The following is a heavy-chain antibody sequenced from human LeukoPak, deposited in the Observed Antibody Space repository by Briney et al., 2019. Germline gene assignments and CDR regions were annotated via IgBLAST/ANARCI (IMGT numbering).Heavy chain of an antibody. CDR1: GFTFSSYA. D-gene: IGHD1-26*01. V-gene: IGHV3-23*01. J-gene: IGHJ4*02. CDR2: ISGSGGSA. CDR3: AKGFGSYSSYYFDY. Sequence: GGSLRLSCAASGFTFSSYAMSWVRQAPGKGLEWVSAISGSGGSAYYADSVKGRFTISRDNSKNTLYLQMNSLRAEDTAVYYCAKGFGSYSSYYFDYWGQGTLVTVSS.